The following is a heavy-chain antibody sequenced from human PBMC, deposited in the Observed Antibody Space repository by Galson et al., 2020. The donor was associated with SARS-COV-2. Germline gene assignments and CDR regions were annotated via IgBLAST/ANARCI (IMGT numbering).Heavy chain of an antibody. CDR1: GFTFSSYA. D-gene: IGHD3-22*01. CDR2: ISNDGSKR. Sequence: TGGSLRLSCAASGFTFSSYAMHWVRQAPGKGLEWVAVISNDGSKRYYADSVKGRFTISRDNAKNSLYLQMNSLRAEDTAVYYCARTLFNYYDSSGYYPGPFDYWGQGTLVTVSS. V-gene: IGHV3-30-3*01. CDR3: ARTLFNYYDSSGYYPGPFDY. J-gene: IGHJ4*02.